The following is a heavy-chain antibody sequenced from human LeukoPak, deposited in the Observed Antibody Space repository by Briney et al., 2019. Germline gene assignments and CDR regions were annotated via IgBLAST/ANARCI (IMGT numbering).Heavy chain of an antibody. CDR3: ARARLGYCSGGSCYSGSGFDI. V-gene: IGHV3-23*01. Sequence: PGGSLRLSCAASGFTFSSYGMSWVRQAPGKGLEWVSAISGSGGSTYYADSVKGRFTISRDNSKNTLYLQMNSLRAEDTAVYYCARARLGYCSGGSCYSGSGFDIWGQGTMVTVSS. J-gene: IGHJ3*02. CDR1: GFTFSSYG. CDR2: ISGSGGST. D-gene: IGHD2-15*01.